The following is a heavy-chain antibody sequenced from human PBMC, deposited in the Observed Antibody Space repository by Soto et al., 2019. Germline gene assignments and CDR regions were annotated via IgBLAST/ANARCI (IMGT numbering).Heavy chain of an antibody. D-gene: IGHD3-16*01. CDR3: ARGPPLYSYYYYYYMDV. CDR1: CGSFSGYY. CDR2: INHSGST. Sequence: SETLSLTCAVYCGSFSGYYWSWIRQPPGKGLEWIGEINHSGSTNYNPSLKSRVTISVDTSKNQFSLKLSSVTAADTAVYYCARGPPLYSYYYYYYMDVWGKGTTVTVSS. V-gene: IGHV4-34*01. J-gene: IGHJ6*03.